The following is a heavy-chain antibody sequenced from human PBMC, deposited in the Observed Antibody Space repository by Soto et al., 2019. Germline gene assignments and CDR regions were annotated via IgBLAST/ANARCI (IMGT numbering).Heavy chain of an antibody. CDR1: VGTFSSYA. D-gene: IGHD3-16*01. Sequence: SVKVSCTASVGTFSSYAISWVRQAPGQGLEWMGGIIPIFGTANYAQKFQGRVTITADESTSTAYMELSSLRSEDTAVYYCAKGQGLMRFNQNWFDPWGQGTLVTVSS. CDR2: IIPIFGTA. CDR3: AKGQGLMRFNQNWFDP. V-gene: IGHV1-69*13. J-gene: IGHJ5*02.